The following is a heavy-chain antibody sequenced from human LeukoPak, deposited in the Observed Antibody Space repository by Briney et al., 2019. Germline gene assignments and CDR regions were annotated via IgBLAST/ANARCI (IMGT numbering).Heavy chain of an antibody. CDR1: GFTFSSYS. Sequence: GGSLRLSCAASGFTFSSYSMIWFRRAPRKGLEGVSSISSSSRYRYYADSVKGRFTISRDNAKNSLYLQMNSLRAEDTAVYYWAKGSGYEHPYSSYYMDVWGKGTTVTISS. D-gene: IGHD5-12*01. J-gene: IGHJ6*03. CDR2: ISSSSRYR. V-gene: IGHV3-21*01. CDR3: AKGSGYEHPYSSYYMDV.